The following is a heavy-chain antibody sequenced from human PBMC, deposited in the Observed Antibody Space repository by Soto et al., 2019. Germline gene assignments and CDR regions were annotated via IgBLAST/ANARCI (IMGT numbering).Heavy chain of an antibody. V-gene: IGHV1-69*06. D-gene: IGHD3-22*01. J-gene: IGHJ4*02. CDR3: ARDQAAHYDSSGYSFDY. CDR2: IIPIFGTA. CDR1: GGTFSSYA. Sequence: SSVKVACKASGGTFSSYAISCVRQAPGQGLEWMGGIIPIFGTANYAQKFQGRVTITADKSTSTAYMELSSLRSEDTAVYYCARDQAAHYDSSGYSFDYWGQGTLVTVSS.